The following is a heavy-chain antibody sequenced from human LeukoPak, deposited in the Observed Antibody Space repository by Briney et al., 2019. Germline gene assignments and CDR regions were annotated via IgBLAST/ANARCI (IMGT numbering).Heavy chain of an antibody. CDR3: ARSGLRSYYYYMDV. Sequence: SETLSLTCTVSGGSISSYYWSWIRQPPGKGLEWIGYIYYSGSTNYNPSLKSRVTMSVDTSKNQFSLKLSSVTAADTAVYYCARSGLRSYYYYMDVWGKGTTVTISS. V-gene: IGHV4-59*12. CDR1: GGSISSYY. D-gene: IGHD3-16*01. CDR2: IYYSGST. J-gene: IGHJ6*03.